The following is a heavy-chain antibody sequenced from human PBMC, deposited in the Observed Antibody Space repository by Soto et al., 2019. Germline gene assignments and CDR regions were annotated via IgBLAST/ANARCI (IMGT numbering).Heavy chain of an antibody. Sequence: GASVKVSCKASGGTFSSYTISWVRQAPGQGLEWMGRIIPILGIANYAQKFQGRVTITADKSTSTAYMELSSLRSEDTAVYYCARDYYGSGSYYYWFDPWGQGTLVTVSS. CDR2: IIPILGIA. J-gene: IGHJ5*02. CDR1: GGTFSSYT. V-gene: IGHV1-69*04. D-gene: IGHD3-10*01. CDR3: ARDYYGSGSYYYWFDP.